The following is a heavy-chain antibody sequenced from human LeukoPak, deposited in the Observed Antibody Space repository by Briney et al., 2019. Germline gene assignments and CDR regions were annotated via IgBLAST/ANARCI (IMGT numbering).Heavy chain of an antibody. V-gene: IGHV1-8*03. D-gene: IGHD3-9*01. CDR1: GGTFSSYA. J-gene: IGHJ3*02. CDR2: MNPNSGNT. Sequence: ASVKVSCKASGGTFSSYAISWVRQAPGQGLEWMGWMNPNSGNTGYAQKFQGRVTITRNTSISTAYMELSSLRSEDTAVYYCARSGVLRYFDWLLWGAFDIWGQGTMVTVSS. CDR3: ARSGVLRYFDWLLWGAFDI.